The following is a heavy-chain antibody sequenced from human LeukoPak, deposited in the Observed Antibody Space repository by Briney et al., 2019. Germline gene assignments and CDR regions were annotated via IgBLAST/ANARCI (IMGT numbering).Heavy chain of an antibody. CDR1: GGSFSGYY. V-gene: IGHV4-34*01. CDR3: ARIRSCSTSCYWGLGYYYYMDV. Sequence: SETLSLTCAVYGGSFSGYYWSWIRQPPGKRLEWIGEINHSGSTNYNPSLKSRVTISVDTSKNQFSLKLSSVTAADTAVYYCARIRSCSTSCYWGLGYYYYMDVWGKGTTVTVSS. D-gene: IGHD2-2*01. CDR2: INHSGST. J-gene: IGHJ6*03.